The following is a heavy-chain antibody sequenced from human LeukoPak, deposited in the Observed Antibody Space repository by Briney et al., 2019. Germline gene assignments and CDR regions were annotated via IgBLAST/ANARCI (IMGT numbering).Heavy chain of an antibody. J-gene: IGHJ4*02. V-gene: IGHV3-48*03. CDR1: GFTFSSYE. CDR3: ARDHPNSSGWLGEPYYFDY. Sequence: PGGSLRLSCAASGFTFSSYEMNWVRQAPGKGLEWVSYISSSGSTIYYADSVKGRFTISRDNAKNSLYLQMNSLRVEDTAVYYCARDHPNSSGWLGEPYYFDYWGQGTLVTVSS. CDR2: ISSSGSTI. D-gene: IGHD6-19*01.